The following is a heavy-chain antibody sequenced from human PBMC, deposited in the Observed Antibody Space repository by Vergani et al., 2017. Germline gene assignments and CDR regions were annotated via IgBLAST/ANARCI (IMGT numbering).Heavy chain of an antibody. V-gene: IGHV4-59*03. Sequence: QVQLQESAPGLVKSSETLSLTCSVSFASIRNLYCNWIRQPPGTGLEWIGSIHSSENTNYNPSLKTRVTISVDTSKNQFSLTLTSVTAADTAVYYCASGAHSGQRADRWGQGILVTVTS. CDR1: FASIRNLY. CDR3: ASGAHSGQRADR. D-gene: IGHD4/OR15-4a*01. J-gene: IGHJ5*02. CDR2: IHSSENT.